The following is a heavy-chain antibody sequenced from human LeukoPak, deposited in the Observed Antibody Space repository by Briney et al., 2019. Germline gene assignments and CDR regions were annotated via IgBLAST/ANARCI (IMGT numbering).Heavy chain of an antibody. V-gene: IGHV4-38-2*02. Sequence: PSETLSLTCAVSGYPISGGHYWGWIRPPPGKGLEWIGSIFHSGATYYNPSLKTRVTMSVDKSKNQFSLSLASVTAADTAIYYCARDQPAARRWFDPWDQGTLVTVSS. D-gene: IGHD2-2*01. CDR1: GYPISGGHY. CDR3: ARDQPAARRWFDP. J-gene: IGHJ5*02. CDR2: IFHSGAT.